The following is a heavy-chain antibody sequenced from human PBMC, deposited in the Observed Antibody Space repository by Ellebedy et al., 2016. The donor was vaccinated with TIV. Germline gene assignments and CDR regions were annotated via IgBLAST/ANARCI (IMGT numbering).Heavy chain of an antibody. V-gene: IGHV3-53*01. CDR2: IYSGCNT. J-gene: IGHJ4*02. CDR3: ASSPSQGY. CDR1: GFTVSNNY. Sequence: LSLTCAASGFTVSNNYMSWVRQAPGKGLEWVSVIYSGCNTFYAESVKGRFTISRDSSQNTLYLQMDSLRAEDTAVYYCASSPSQGYWGQGTLVTVSS.